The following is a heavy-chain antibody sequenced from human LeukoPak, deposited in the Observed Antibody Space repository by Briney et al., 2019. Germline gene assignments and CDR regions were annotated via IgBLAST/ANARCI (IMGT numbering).Heavy chain of an antibody. D-gene: IGHD4-17*01. CDR2: ISGSGGST. CDR1: VFTFSSYA. J-gene: IGHJ5*02. CDR3: AKSYYGDFGTWFDP. V-gene: IGHV3-23*01. Sequence: GGSLRLSCAASVFTFSSYAMSWVRQAPGKGLEWVSAISGSGGSTYYADSVKGRFTISRDNSKNTLYLQINSLRAEDTAVYYWAKSYYGDFGTWFDPWGQGTLVTVSS.